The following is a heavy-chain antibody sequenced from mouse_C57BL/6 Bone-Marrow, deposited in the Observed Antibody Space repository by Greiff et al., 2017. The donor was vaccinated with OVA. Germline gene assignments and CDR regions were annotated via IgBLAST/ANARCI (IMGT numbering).Heavy chain of an antibody. Sequence: QVQLKESGPELVKPGASVKISCKASGYSFTSYYIHWVKQRPGQGLEWIGWIYPGSGNTKYNEKFKGKATLTADTSSSTAYMQLSSLTSEDSAVYYCARDGPYAMDYWGQGTSVTVSS. CDR1: GYSFTSYY. J-gene: IGHJ4*01. D-gene: IGHD2-3*01. CDR3: ARDGPYAMDY. CDR2: IYPGSGNT. V-gene: IGHV1-66*01.